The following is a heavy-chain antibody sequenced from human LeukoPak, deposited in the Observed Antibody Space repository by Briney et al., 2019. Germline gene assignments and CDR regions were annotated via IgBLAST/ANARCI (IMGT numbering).Heavy chain of an antibody. J-gene: IGHJ4*02. CDR1: RGTFSSYA. Sequence: GASVKVSCKASRGTFSSYAISWVRQAPGQGLEWMGGIIPIFGTANYAQKFQGRVTITTDESTSTAYMELSSLRSEDTAVYYCARARDYCSGGSCGPYYFDYWGQGTLVTVSS. CDR3: ARARDYCSGGSCGPYYFDY. D-gene: IGHD2-15*01. V-gene: IGHV1-69*05. CDR2: IIPIFGTA.